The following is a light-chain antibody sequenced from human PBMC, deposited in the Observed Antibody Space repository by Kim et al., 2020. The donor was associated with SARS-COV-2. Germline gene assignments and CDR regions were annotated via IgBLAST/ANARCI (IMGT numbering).Light chain of an antibody. CDR2: GAS. CDR1: QSVSGDY. V-gene: IGKV3-20*01. Sequence: DIVLTQSPGTLSLSPGEGATLSCRASQSVSGDYLGWYQQRPGQAPSLLVYGASTRATGIPDRFSGSGSGTDFTLTISRLEPEDFAVYFCQQYGTPPWTFGQGTKVDIK. J-gene: IGKJ1*01. CDR3: QQYGTPPWT.